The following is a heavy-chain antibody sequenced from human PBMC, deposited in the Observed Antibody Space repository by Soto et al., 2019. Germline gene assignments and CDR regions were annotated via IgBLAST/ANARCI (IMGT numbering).Heavy chain of an antibody. CDR3: ARLIAGAGDRYYYGMDV. J-gene: IGHJ6*02. Sequence: QVTLKESGPVLVKPTETLTLTCTVSGFSLSNARMGVSWIRQPPGKALEWLAPIFSNDEKSYSTSPKSRLTISKDSSKSQVVLTMTNMDPVDTATYYCARLIAGAGDRYYYGMDVWGQGPTVTASS. V-gene: IGHV2-26*01. D-gene: IGHD6-19*01. CDR1: GFSLSNARMG. CDR2: IFSNDEK.